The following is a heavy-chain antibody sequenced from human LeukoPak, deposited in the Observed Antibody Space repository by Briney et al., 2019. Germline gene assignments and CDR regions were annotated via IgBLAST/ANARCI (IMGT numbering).Heavy chain of an antibody. J-gene: IGHJ4*02. D-gene: IGHD3-10*01. V-gene: IGHV3-30*18. CDR3: AKMHAIGFGELPLYD. Sequence: PGGSLRLSCEASGFTFSTYGMHWVRQAPGKGLEWVALISDDGNKKFYGDSVKGRFIISRDDIKNTLFLQMNSLRAEDTATYYCAKMHAIGFGELPLYDWGQGTLVTVSS. CDR1: GFTFSTYG. CDR2: ISDDGNKK.